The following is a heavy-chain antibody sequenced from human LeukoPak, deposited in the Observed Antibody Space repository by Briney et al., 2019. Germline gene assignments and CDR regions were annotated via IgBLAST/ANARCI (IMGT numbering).Heavy chain of an antibody. V-gene: IGHV3-23*01. Sequence: GGSLRLSCAASGFAFSRYAMSWVRQAPGKGLEWVSAISGSGGSTYYADSVKGRFAISRDISKNTLYLQMNSLRAEDTAVYYCARVGCSSTSCYTHFDYWGQGTLVTVSS. D-gene: IGHD2-2*02. CDR3: ARVGCSSTSCYTHFDY. CDR1: GFAFSRYA. CDR2: ISGSGGST. J-gene: IGHJ4*02.